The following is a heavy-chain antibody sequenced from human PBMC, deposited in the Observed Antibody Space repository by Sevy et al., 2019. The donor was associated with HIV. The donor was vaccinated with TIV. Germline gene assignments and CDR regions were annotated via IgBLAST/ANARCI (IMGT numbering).Heavy chain of an antibody. D-gene: IGHD1-1*01. V-gene: IGHV6-1*01. Sequence: SQTLSLTCAISGDGISNKGSVWNWIRQSPSRGLEWLGRTYYRSKWWNNYALSVKGRIAINPDTSNNQVSLHLNSVTPEETAVYFWARDGDANWDGRPSGGVFDSWGQGTLVTVSS. CDR2: TYYRSKWWN. J-gene: IGHJ4*02. CDR3: ARDGDANWDGRPSGGVFDS. CDR1: GDGISNKGSV.